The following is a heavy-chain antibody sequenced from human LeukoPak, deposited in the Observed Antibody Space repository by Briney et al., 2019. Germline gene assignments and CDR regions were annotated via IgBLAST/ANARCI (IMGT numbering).Heavy chain of an antibody. Sequence: SETLSLTCAVYEGAFSGYFWSWIRQSPEKGLEWIGEINHSGSSNYNPSLKSRVTISVDTSKNQFSLKLSSVTAADTAVYYCARWGNGTVAKGFDYWGQGTLVTVSS. V-gene: IGHV4-34*01. D-gene: IGHD4-23*01. CDR1: EGAFSGYF. CDR2: INHSGSS. J-gene: IGHJ4*02. CDR3: ARWGNGTVAKGFDY.